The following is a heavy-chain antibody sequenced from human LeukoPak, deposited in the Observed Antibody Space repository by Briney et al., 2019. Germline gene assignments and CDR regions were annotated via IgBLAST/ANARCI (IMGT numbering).Heavy chain of an antibody. CDR2: IRSSGGST. J-gene: IGHJ4*02. V-gene: IGHV3-23*01. D-gene: IGHD6-19*01. CDR3: AKTYSSGWYPDY. Sequence: GGSLRLSXAASGFTFSSYAMNWVRQAPGKGLEWVSTIRSSGGSTYYADSVKGRFTISRDNSKNTLYLQMNSLRAEDTAVYYCAKTYSSGWYPDYWGQGTLVTVSS. CDR1: GFTFSSYA.